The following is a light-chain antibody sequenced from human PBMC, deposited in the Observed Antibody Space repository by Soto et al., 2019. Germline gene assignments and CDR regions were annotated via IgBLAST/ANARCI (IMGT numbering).Light chain of an antibody. CDR3: QKYYSVPFT. V-gene: IGKV1-27*01. CDR2: SAS. J-gene: IGKJ3*01. Sequence: DIQMTQSPSSLSASAGDKVTITCRASQGIRNNLAWYQQKPGKVPTLLIYSASTLQSGVPSRLSGSGSGTDFTLTISRLQPEDVATYYCQKYYSVPFTFGPGTKGQIK. CDR1: QGIRNN.